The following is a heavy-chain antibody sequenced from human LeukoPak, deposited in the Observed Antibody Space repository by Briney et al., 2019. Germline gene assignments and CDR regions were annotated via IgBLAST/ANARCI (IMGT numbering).Heavy chain of an antibody. Sequence: GGSLRLSCAASGFTFSTYNMHWVRQAPGKGLEWVALMLSDESNKYHADSVKGRFTISRDNSKNALFLQMNSLRDEDTAVFYCAKDSGYSYGHGLDYWGQGTLVTVSS. J-gene: IGHJ4*02. CDR3: AKDSGYSYGHGLDY. V-gene: IGHV3-30*02. CDR2: MLSDESNK. CDR1: GFTFSTYN. D-gene: IGHD5-18*01.